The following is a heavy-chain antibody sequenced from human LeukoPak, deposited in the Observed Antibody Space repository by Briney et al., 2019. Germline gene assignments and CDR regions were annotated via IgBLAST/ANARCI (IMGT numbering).Heavy chain of an antibody. J-gene: IGHJ4*02. V-gene: IGHV3-30*18. CDR1: RFTFSSYG. Sequence: PGGSLRLSCAASRFTFSSYGMHWVRQAPGKGLEWVAVISYDGSNKYYADSVKGRFTISRDNSKNTLYLQMNSLRAEDTAVYYCAKEARIAVAGAHFDYWGRGTLVTVSS. CDR3: AKEARIAVAGAHFDY. D-gene: IGHD6-19*01. CDR2: ISYDGSNK.